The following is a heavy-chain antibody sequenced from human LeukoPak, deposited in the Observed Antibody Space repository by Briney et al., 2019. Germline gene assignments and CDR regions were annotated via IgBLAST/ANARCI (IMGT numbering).Heavy chain of an antibody. CDR1: GFNFNSYG. D-gene: IGHD6-6*01. V-gene: IGHV3-30*02. CDR3: AKDYIVSSSPIYYFDY. Sequence: GGSLSVSCEASGFNFNSYGMHWVRQAPGKGLEWVAFIRYDGINKYYGDSVKGRFTISRDSSKNTLYLEMNSLRPEDTAVYYCAKDYIVSSSPIYYFDYWGQGTLVTVSS. J-gene: IGHJ4*02. CDR2: IRYDGINK.